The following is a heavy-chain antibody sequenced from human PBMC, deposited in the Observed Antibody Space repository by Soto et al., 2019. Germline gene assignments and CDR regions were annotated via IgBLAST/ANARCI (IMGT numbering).Heavy chain of an antibody. Sequence: EVQLVESGGGLVKPGGSLRLSCSVSGLRFSDAWLTWVRQTPGRGLEWIGRIKSKGSGGTIDYAPPVQGRFTISRDDSRSMLYLQIKSLKSEDTGVYHCTHIAAVPHNDAFFTWGQGTVVIVSS. J-gene: IGHJ3*02. D-gene: IGHD6-25*01. CDR3: THIAAVPHNDAFFT. V-gene: IGHV3-15*01. CDR2: IKSKGSGGTI. CDR1: GLRFSDAW.